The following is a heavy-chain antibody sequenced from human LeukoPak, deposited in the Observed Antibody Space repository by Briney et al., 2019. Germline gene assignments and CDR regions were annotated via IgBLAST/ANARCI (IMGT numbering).Heavy chain of an antibody. Sequence: ASVKVSRKASGGTFSSYAISWVRQAPGQGLEWMGIINPSGGSTNYAQKFQGRVTVTRDTYTTTVYMELSSLRSEDTAVFFRARVSGSKEGAAFDYWGQGTLVTVSS. V-gene: IGHV1-46*01. CDR2: INPSGGST. CDR3: ARVSGSKEGAAFDY. J-gene: IGHJ4*02. CDR1: GGTFSSYA.